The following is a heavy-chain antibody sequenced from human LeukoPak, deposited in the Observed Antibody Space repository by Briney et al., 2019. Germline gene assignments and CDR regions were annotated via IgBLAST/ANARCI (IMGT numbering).Heavy chain of an antibody. Sequence: GGSLRLSCAASGFTFSSHAMHWVRQAPGKGLDYVSGISSNGDSIYYAKSVKGRLTISRDNSKNTLYLQMGSLRAEDMAVYYCATGAYGPGFVGYWGQGTLVTVSS. CDR2: ISSNGDSI. V-gene: IGHV3-64*01. CDR1: GFTFSSHA. CDR3: ATGAYGPGFVGY. J-gene: IGHJ4*02. D-gene: IGHD5-12*01.